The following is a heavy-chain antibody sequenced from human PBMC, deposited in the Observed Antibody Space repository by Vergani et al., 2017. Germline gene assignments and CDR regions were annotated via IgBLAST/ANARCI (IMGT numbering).Heavy chain of an antibody. CDR2: IIPIFGTA. CDR1: GGTFSSYA. D-gene: IGHD2-2*01. Sequence: QVQLVQSGAEVKKPGSSVKVSCKASGGTFSSYAISWVRQAPGQGLEWMGGIIPIFGTANYAQKFQGRVTITADESPGTAYMELSSLRSEDTAVYYCARADIVVVPAAERGGFDYWGQGTLVTVSS. V-gene: IGHV1-69*01. CDR3: ARADIVVVPAAERGGFDY. J-gene: IGHJ4*02.